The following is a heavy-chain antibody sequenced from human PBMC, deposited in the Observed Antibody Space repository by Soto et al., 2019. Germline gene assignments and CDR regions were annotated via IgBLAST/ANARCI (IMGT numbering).Heavy chain of an antibody. V-gene: IGHV4-39*01. CDR2: IFYSGST. CDR3: ARLNKYFDY. J-gene: IGHJ4*02. CDR1: GGSIRSSSYY. Sequence: SKTLSLTCIVSGGSIRSSSYYWGWIRQPPGKGLEWIGSIFYSGSTYYNPSLKSRVTISVDASKNQFSLKLNSVTAADTAMYYCARLNKYFDYWGQGTLVTVSS.